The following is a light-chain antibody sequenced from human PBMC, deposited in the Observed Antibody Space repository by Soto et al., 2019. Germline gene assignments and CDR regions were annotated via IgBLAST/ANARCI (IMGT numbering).Light chain of an antibody. CDR1: QSISGW. J-gene: IGKJ1*01. V-gene: IGKV1-5*03. Sequence: DIQMTQSPSTLSASVGDRVTITCRASQSISGWLAWYQQRPGKAPKLLISQASSLESGVPSKFSGSGSGTEFTLTISILQPDDFATYYCQQYNSFPRTFGQGTKVEIK. CDR2: QAS. CDR3: QQYNSFPRT.